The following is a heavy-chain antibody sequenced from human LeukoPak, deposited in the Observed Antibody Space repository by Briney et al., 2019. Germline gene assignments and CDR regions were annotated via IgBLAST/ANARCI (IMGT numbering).Heavy chain of an antibody. CDR3: VKARGIQLWLPGDY. CDR1: GFTFSRYA. V-gene: IGHV3-64D*09. J-gene: IGHJ4*02. CDR2: ISSNGCST. D-gene: IGHD5-18*01. Sequence: RGGSLRLSCSASGFTFSRYAMHWVRQAPGKGLEYVSAISSNGCSTYYGDSVKGRFTISRDNSKNTLYLQMSSLRAEDTAVYYCVKARGIQLWLPGDYWGQGTLVTVSS.